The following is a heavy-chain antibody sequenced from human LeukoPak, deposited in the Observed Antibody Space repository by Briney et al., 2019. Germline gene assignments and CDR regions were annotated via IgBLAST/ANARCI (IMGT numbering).Heavy chain of an antibody. CDR2: ISSSSSYI. Sequence: GGSLRLSCAASGFTFSSYSMNWVRQAPGKGLEWVSSISSSSSYIYYADPVKGRFTISRDNAKNSLYLQMNSLRAEDTAVYYCARSYFDWLLYGVDNWFDPWGQGTLVTVSS. CDR3: ARSYFDWLLYGVDNWFDP. J-gene: IGHJ5*02. CDR1: GFTFSSYS. V-gene: IGHV3-21*01. D-gene: IGHD3-9*01.